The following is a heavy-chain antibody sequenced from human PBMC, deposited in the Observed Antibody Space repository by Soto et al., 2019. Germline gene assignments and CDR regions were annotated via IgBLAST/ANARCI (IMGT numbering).Heavy chain of an antibody. Sequence: EVQLVESGGGLVKPGGSLRLSCAASGFTFSSYSMNWVRQAPGKGLEWVSPISSGSSYIYYADSVKGRFTISRDNAKNSLYLQMNSLRAEDTAVYYCARDAKYSSGVSTHLFDYWGQGTLVTVSS. J-gene: IGHJ4*02. CDR1: GFTFSSYS. CDR2: ISSGSSYI. D-gene: IGHD6-19*01. V-gene: IGHV3-21*01. CDR3: ARDAKYSSGVSTHLFDY.